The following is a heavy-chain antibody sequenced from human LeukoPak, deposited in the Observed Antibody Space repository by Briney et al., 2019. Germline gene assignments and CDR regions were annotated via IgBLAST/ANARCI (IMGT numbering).Heavy chain of an antibody. CDR2: IKQDGSEK. V-gene: IGHV3-7*01. D-gene: IGHD2-15*01. CDR1: GFTFSSYW. CDR3: ARGTDIVVVVAASTFDP. J-gene: IGHJ5*02. Sequence: GGSLRLSCAASGFTFSSYWMSWVRQAPGKGLEWVANIKQDGSEKYYVDSVKGRFTISRDNAKNSLYLQMNSLRAEDTAVYYCARGTDIVVVVAASTFDPWGQGTLVTVSS.